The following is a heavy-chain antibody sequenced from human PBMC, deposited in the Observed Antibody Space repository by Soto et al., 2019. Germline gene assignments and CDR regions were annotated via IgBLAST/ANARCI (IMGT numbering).Heavy chain of an antibody. CDR3: ARVRSSSSGNYYYGTDV. J-gene: IGHJ6*02. D-gene: IGHD6-6*01. CDR1: GGTFSSYA. Sequence: SVKVSCKASGGTFSSYAISWVRQAPGQGLEWMGGIIPIFGTANYAQKFQGRVTITADESTSTAYMELSSLRSEDTAVYYCARVRSSSSGNYYYGTDVWGQGTTVTVSS. V-gene: IGHV1-69*13. CDR2: IIPIFGTA.